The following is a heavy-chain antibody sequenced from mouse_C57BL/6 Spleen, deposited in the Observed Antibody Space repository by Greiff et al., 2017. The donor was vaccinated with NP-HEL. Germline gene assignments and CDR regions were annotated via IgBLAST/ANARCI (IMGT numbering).Heavy chain of an antibody. Sequence: VQLQQPGAELVRPGSSVKLSCKASGYTFTSYWMDWVKQRPGQGLEWIGNIYPSDSETHYNQKFKDKATLTVDKSSSTAYMQLSSLTSEDSAVYYCASRPITTVVDWFAYWGQGTLVTVSA. V-gene: IGHV1-61*01. CDR3: ASRPITTVVDWFAY. J-gene: IGHJ3*01. CDR2: IYPSDSET. D-gene: IGHD1-1*01. CDR1: GYTFTSYW.